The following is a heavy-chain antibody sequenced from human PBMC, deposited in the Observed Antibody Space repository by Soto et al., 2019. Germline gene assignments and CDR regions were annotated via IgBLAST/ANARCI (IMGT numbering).Heavy chain of an antibody. D-gene: IGHD6-6*01. CDR1: GGFFSGYY. V-gene: IGHV4-34*03. CDR3: TGGIAARPLGY. Sequence: SETLSLTCAVYGGFFSGYYWSWIRQPPGKGLEWIGEINQSGSTNYNPSLKSRVTISVDTSKNQFSLELSSVTAADTAVYYCTGGIAARPLGYWGQGTLVTVSS. CDR2: INQSGST. J-gene: IGHJ4*02.